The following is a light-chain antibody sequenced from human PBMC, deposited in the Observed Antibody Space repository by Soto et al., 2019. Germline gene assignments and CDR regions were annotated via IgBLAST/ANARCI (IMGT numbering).Light chain of an antibody. V-gene: IGKV3D-20*02. Sequence: EIVLTQSPGTLSLSPGERATLSCRASQSVSSYYLAWYQQKPGQAPRLLIYAASSRATGIPARFSGSGSGTDFTLTISSLEPEDFAVYYCQQRSNWPPTFGQGTRLEI. CDR2: AAS. CDR3: QQRSNWPPT. CDR1: QSVSSY. J-gene: IGKJ5*01.